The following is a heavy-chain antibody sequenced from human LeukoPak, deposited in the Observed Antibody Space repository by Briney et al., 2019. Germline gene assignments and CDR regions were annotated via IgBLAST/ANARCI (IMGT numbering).Heavy chain of an antibody. CDR2: IWYDGSNK. V-gene: IGHV3-33*06. D-gene: IGHD3-22*01. J-gene: IGHJ4*02. CDR3: AKGAGSYYNYFDY. Sequence: PGGSLRLSCAASGFTFSSYGMHWVRQAPGKGLEWVAIIWYDGSNKYYADSVKGRFTISRDDSKNTLHLQVNSLRAEDTAVYYCAKGAGSYYNYFDYWGQGTLVTVSS. CDR1: GFTFSSYG.